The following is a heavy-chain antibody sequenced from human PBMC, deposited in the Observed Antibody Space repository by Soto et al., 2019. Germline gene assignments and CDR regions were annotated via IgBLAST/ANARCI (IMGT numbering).Heavy chain of an antibody. CDR1: GYTFTGYY. J-gene: IGHJ6*02. CDR2: INPNSGGT. D-gene: IGHD2-2*01. CDR3: ERDQTKVQAAMPAHWSQSNYYYYGREV. V-gene: IGHV1-2*04. Sequence: ASVKVSCKASGYTFTGYYMHWVRQAPGQGLEWMGWINPNSGGTNYAQKFQGWVTMTRDTSISTAYMELSRLRSDDTAVYYCERDQTKVQAAMPAHWSQSNYYYYGREVWGQGTRVTVSS.